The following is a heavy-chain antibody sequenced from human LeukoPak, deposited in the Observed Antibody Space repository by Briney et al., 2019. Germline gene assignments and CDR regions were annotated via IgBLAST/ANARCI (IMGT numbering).Heavy chain of an antibody. J-gene: IGHJ5*02. CDR2: IYYSGST. Sequence: SETLSLTCTVSGGSISSSSYYWGWIRQPPGKGLEWIGSIYYSGSTYYNPSLKSRVTISVDTSKNQFSLKLSSVTAADTAVYYCARERYYDSSGYYGNFDPWGQGTLVTVSS. CDR1: GGSISSSSYY. V-gene: IGHV4-39*02. D-gene: IGHD3-22*01. CDR3: ARERYYDSSGYYGNFDP.